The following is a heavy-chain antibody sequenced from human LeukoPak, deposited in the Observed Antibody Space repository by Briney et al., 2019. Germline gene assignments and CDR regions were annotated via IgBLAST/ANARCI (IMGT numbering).Heavy chain of an antibody. V-gene: IGHV4-39*07. CDR1: GGSISSSSYY. CDR2: IYYSGST. CDR3: ARESRGGSRDGYNL. J-gene: IGHJ4*02. D-gene: IGHD5-24*01. Sequence: SETLSLTCTVSGGSISSSSYYWGWIRQPPGKGLEWIGSIYYSGSTYYNPSLKSRVTISVDTSKNQFSLKLSPVTAADTAVYYCARESRGGSRDGYNLWGQGTLVTVSS.